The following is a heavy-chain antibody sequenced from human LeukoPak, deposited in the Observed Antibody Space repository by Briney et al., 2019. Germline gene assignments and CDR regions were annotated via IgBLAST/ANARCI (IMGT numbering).Heavy chain of an antibody. CDR3: ARSSGTYYGDRYFDY. CDR1: GYSISGSNW. Sequence: PSDTLSLTCAVSGYSISGSNWWGWVRQFPGKGLEWIGYIYSSGSTYYNPSLKSRLTMSEDTSENQFSLKLSSVTAVDTAVYFCARSSGTYYGDRYFDYWGQGTLVTVSS. CDR2: IYSSGST. J-gene: IGHJ4*02. D-gene: IGHD1-26*01. V-gene: IGHV4-28*01.